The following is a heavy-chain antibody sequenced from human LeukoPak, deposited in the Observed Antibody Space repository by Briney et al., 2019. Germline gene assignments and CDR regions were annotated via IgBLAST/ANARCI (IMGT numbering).Heavy chain of an antibody. CDR3: TKGPEYCSGGSCYADY. CDR1: GFTVSSNY. V-gene: IGHV3-53*01. CDR2: IYSGGST. Sequence: GGSLRLSCAASGFTVSSNYMSWVRQAPGKGLEWVSVIYSGGSTYYADSVKGRFTISRDNSKNTLYLQMHSLRADDTAVYYCTKGPEYCSGGSCYADYWGQGTLVTVSS. J-gene: IGHJ4*02. D-gene: IGHD2-15*01.